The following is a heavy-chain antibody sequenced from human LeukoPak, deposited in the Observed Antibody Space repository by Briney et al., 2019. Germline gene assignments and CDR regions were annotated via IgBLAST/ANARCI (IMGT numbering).Heavy chain of an antibody. V-gene: IGHV3-30*04. D-gene: IGHD3-10*01. CDR3: ASGVWFGERVTEYFQH. Sequence: GGSLRLSCAASGFTFSSYAMHWVRQAPGKGLEWVTIISYDGSNKYYADSVKGRFTISRDNSKNTLYLQMNSLRAEDTAVYYCASGVWFGERVTEYFQHWGQGTLVTVSS. J-gene: IGHJ1*01. CDR2: ISYDGSNK. CDR1: GFTFSSYA.